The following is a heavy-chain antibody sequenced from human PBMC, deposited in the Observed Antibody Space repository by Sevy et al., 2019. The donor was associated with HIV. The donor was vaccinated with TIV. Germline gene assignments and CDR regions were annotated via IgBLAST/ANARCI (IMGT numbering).Heavy chain of an antibody. J-gene: IGHJ4*02. Sequence: GGSLRLSCTASGFTFSYFGMHWVRQAPGKGLEWVAFIGYDATDNYYADSVKGRFAISRDNSKNTLFLQMNSLRPEDTAIYYCAKNMASAGTGGFDYWGQGALVTVSS. V-gene: IGHV3-30*02. CDR2: IGYDATDN. CDR1: GFTFSYFG. D-gene: IGHD6-13*01. CDR3: AKNMASAGTGGFDY.